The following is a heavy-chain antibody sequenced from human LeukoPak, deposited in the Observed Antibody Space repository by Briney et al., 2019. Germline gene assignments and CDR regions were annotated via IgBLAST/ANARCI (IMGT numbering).Heavy chain of an antibody. Sequence: GGSLRLSCAASGFTFSSYAMSWVRQAPGKGLERVSIIYKDGRTYYADSVKGRFTISRDNSRNMLYLQMNSLRAEDTAVYYCARDVNSYAHCGHWGQGTLVTVSS. CDR2: IIYKDGRT. V-gene: IGHV3-23*01. J-gene: IGHJ4*02. D-gene: IGHD5-18*01. CDR1: GFTFSSYA. CDR3: ARDVNSYAHCGH.